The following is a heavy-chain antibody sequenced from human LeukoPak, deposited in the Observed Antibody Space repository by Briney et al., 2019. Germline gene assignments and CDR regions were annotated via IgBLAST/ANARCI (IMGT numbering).Heavy chain of an antibody. CDR2: SSGSGGST. D-gene: IGHD6-13*01. CDR1: GFTFSSYA. V-gene: IGHV3-23*01. CDR3: AKDPGYSSSWKGPALSRFDY. J-gene: IGHJ4*02. Sequence: PAASLRLSCAASGFTFSSYAMSWVRQAPGKGLEWVSASSGSGGSTYYADSVKGRFTISRDNSKNTLYLQMNSLRAEDTAVYYCAKDPGYSSSWKGPALSRFDYWGQGTLVTVSS.